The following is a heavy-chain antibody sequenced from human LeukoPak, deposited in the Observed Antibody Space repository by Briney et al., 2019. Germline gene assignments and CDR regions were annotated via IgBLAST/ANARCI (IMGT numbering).Heavy chain of an antibody. Sequence: SETLSLTCTVSGGSISSSSYYWGWVRQPPGKGLEWLGEINHSGSTNYNPSLKSRVTISVDTSKNQFSLKLSSVTAADTAVYYCARVDTMVRGPTRGGLDYWGQGTLVTVSS. CDR2: INHSGST. V-gene: IGHV4-39*07. CDR3: ARVDTMVRGPTRGGLDY. D-gene: IGHD3-10*01. CDR1: GGSISSSSYY. J-gene: IGHJ4*02.